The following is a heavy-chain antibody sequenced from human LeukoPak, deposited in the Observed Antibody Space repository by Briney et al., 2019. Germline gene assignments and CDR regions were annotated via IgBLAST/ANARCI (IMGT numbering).Heavy chain of an antibody. V-gene: IGHV3-23*01. CDR1: GFTFTNYA. J-gene: IGHJ4*02. CDR2: ISASGVMT. Sequence: PGGSLRLSCAASGFTFTNYAMTWVRQAPGKGLEWVSSISASGVMTYYADSVKGRFTVSRDNPKNSLYLQMSSLTAADTAVYYCAKDRSIGTYYTFDHWGQGTLVTVSS. D-gene: IGHD1-26*01. CDR3: AKDRSIGTYYTFDH.